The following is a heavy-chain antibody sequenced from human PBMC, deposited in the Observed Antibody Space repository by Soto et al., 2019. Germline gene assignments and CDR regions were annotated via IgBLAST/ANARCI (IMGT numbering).Heavy chain of an antibody. Sequence: SETLSLTCTVSGGSISSSSYYWGWIRQPPGKGLEWIGSIYYSGSTYYNPSLKSRVTISVDTSKNQFSLKLSSVTAADTAVYYCARKRTGYGTNFDYWGQGTLVTVSS. V-gene: IGHV4-39*01. CDR2: IYYSGST. CDR1: GGSISSSSYY. D-gene: IGHD5-12*01. J-gene: IGHJ4*02. CDR3: ARKRTGYGTNFDY.